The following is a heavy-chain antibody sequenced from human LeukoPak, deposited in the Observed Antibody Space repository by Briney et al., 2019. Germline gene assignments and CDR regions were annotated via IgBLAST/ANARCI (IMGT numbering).Heavy chain of an antibody. CDR3: ARGKRNHIVVVPAATRPFDY. V-gene: IGHV4-4*09. Sequence: PSETLSLTCTVSGGSISSYYWSWLRQPPGKGLEWIGYIYTSGSTNYNPSLKSRVTISVDTSKNQFSLKLSSVTAADTAVYYCARGKRNHIVVVPAATRPFDYWGQGTLVTVSS. J-gene: IGHJ4*02. CDR1: GGSISSYY. D-gene: IGHD2-2*01. CDR2: IYTSGST.